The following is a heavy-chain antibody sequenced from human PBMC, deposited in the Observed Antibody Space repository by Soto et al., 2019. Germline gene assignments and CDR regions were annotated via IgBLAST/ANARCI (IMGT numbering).Heavy chain of an antibody. CDR3: EKDIVRCSSNSCRYWGGGYYYYGMDV. D-gene: IGHD2-2*01. CDR2: ISYDGSNK. CDR1: GFTFSSYG. J-gene: IGHJ6*02. V-gene: IGHV3-30*18. Sequence: GGSLRLSCAASGFTFSSYGMHWVRQAPGKGLEWVAVISYDGSNKYYADSVKGRFTISRDNSKNTLYLQMNSLRAEDTAVYYCEKDIVRCSSNSCRYWGGGYYYYGMDVWGQGTTVTVSS.